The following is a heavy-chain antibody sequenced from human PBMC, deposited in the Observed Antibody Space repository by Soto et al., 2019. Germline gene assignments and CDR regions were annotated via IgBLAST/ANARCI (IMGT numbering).Heavy chain of an antibody. V-gene: IGHV4-31*03. Sequence: QVQLQESGPGLVKPSQTLSLTCTVSGGSISSGGYYWSWIRQHPGKGLEWIGYIYYSGSTYYNPSRKRRVTISVDTSKNQFSLKLRSVAAADTAVYYCARDSAPPDLVGMDVWGRGTTVTVSS. J-gene: IGHJ6*02. CDR2: IYYSGST. CDR3: ARDSAPPDLVGMDV. CDR1: GGSISSGGYY.